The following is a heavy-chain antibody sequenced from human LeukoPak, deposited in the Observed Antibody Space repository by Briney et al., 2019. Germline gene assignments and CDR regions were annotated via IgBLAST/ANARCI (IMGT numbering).Heavy chain of an antibody. D-gene: IGHD6-13*01. CDR3: ARAMRIAAAEYFFDY. V-gene: IGHV3-53*01. J-gene: IGHJ4*02. CDR2: ICTGGSS. Sequence: GGSLRLSCAASGVSVSSNYMSWVRQAPGKGLEWVSIICTGGSSYYADSVKGRFTISRDNSKNTLYLQMNSLRAEGTAVYYCARAMRIAAAEYFFDYWGQGTLVTVSS. CDR1: GVSVSSNY.